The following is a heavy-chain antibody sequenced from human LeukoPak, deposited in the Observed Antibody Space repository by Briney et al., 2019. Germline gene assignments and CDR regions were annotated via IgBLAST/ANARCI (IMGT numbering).Heavy chain of an antibody. Sequence: GGSLRLSCAASGFTFSSYWMHWVRQAPGKGVEGVSVIYSITSTYYANSVRGRFTISRDNSKNTLYLQMNSLRADDTAVYYCARGTWLNKLFDYWGQGTLVTVSS. CDR3: ARGTWLNKLFDY. CDR1: GFTFSSYW. D-gene: IGHD1/OR15-1a*01. J-gene: IGHJ4*02. V-gene: IGHV3-66*01. CDR2: IYSITST.